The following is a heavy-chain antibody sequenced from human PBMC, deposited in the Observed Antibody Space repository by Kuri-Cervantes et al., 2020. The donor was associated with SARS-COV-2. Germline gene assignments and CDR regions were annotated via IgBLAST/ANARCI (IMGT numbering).Heavy chain of an antibody. D-gene: IGHD1-1*01. CDR2: FDPEDGET. J-gene: IGHJ5*02. CDR3: ATASPHYVQSNWFDP. V-gene: IGHV1-24*01. CDR1: GYTLTELS. Sequence: ASVKVSCKVSGYTLTELSMHWVRQAPGKGLERMGGFDPEDGETIYAQKFQGRVTMTEDTSTDTAYMELSSLRSEDTAVYYCATASPHYVQSNWFDPWGQGTLVTVSS.